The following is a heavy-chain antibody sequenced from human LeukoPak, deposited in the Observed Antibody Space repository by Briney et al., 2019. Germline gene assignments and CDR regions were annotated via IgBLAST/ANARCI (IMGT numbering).Heavy chain of an antibody. V-gene: IGHV1-18*01. D-gene: IGHD2-2*01. Sequence: APVKVSCKASGYTFTSYGISWVRQAPGQGLEWMGWISAYNGNTNYAQKLQGRVTMTTDTSTSTAHMELRSLRSDDTAVYYCARDCSSTSCYQWGQGTLVTVSS. CDR3: ARDCSSTSCYQ. CDR1: GYTFTSYG. J-gene: IGHJ4*02. CDR2: ISAYNGNT.